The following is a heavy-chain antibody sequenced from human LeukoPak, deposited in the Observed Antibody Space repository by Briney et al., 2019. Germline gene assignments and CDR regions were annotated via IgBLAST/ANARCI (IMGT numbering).Heavy chain of an antibody. CDR3: VKPIWSGYANWFDP. J-gene: IGHJ5*02. CDR2: ISGNGGST. CDR1: GFTFDDYA. V-gene: IGHV3-43*02. D-gene: IGHD3-3*01. Sequence: PGGSLRLSCAASGFTFDDYAMHWVRQAPGKGLEWVSLISGNGGSTYYADSVKGRFTISRDNRKNSMYLQMNSLRTEDTALYYCVKPIWSGYANWFDPWGQGTLVTVSS.